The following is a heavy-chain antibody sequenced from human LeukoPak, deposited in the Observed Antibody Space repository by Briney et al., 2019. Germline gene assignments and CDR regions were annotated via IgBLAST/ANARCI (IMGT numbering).Heavy chain of an antibody. V-gene: IGHV3-53*01. Sequence: PGASLRLSCAASGFTVSSNYMSWVRQAPGKGLEWVSVIYSGGSTYYADSVKGRFTISRDNSKNTLYLQMNSLRAEDTAVYYCASLYCSSTSCYNRGAFDIWGQGTMVTVSS. D-gene: IGHD2-2*02. J-gene: IGHJ3*02. CDR3: ASLYCSSTSCYNRGAFDI. CDR2: IYSGGST. CDR1: GFTVSSNY.